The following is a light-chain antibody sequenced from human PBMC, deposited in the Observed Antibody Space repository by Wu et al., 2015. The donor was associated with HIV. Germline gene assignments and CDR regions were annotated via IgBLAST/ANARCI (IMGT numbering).Light chain of an antibody. V-gene: IGKV3-20*01. Sequence: EIVLTQSPGTLSLSPGERATLSCRASQSVSSGYLAWYQQKPGQAPRLLIYGGSSRATGIPDRFSGSGSGTDFTLTISRLEPEDFAVYYCQQYVGSVLFGPGTKVDIK. CDR1: QSVSSGY. CDR2: GGS. J-gene: IGKJ3*01. CDR3: QQYVGSVL.